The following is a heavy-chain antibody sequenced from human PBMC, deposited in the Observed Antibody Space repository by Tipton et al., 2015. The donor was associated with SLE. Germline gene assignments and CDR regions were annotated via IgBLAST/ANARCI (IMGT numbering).Heavy chain of an antibody. Sequence: LRLSCTVSGGSISSSSYYWGWIRQPPGKGLEWIGSIYYSGSTYYNPSLKSRVTISVDTSKNQFSLKLSSVTAADTAVYYCARDDGYSSIPDAFDIWGQGTMVTVSS. CDR3: ARDDGYSSIPDAFDI. CDR2: IYYSGST. J-gene: IGHJ3*02. V-gene: IGHV4-39*07. CDR1: GGSISSSSYY. D-gene: IGHD6-13*01.